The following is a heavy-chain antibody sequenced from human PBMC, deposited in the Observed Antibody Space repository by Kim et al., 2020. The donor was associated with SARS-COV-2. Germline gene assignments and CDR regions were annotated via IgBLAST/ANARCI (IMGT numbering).Heavy chain of an antibody. CDR3: ARWITVQFDP. J-gene: IGHJ5*02. CDR2: YK. V-gene: IGHV6-1*01. Sequence: YKDYSVSVKSRITINPDTSKNQFSLQLNSVTPEDTAVYYCARWITVQFDPWGQGTLVTVSS. D-gene: IGHD3-16*01.